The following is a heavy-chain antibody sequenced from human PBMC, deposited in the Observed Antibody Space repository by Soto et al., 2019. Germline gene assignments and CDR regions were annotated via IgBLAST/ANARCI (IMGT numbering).Heavy chain of an antibody. CDR3: AKDRDGGSDFYLPDAFGV. V-gene: IGHV3-9*01. CDR1: GFTFDDYP. CDR2: ISWNSDKI. D-gene: IGHD1-26*01. Sequence: EMLLVETGGDLVQPDRSPTLTCAASGFTFDDYPMHWVRQRPGKGLEWASTISWNSDKIAYADPVKGRFTVSRENAKNSLSLQMNGLRVDDTALYDCAKDRDGGSDFYLPDAFGVWGQGTGVTVAS. J-gene: IGHJ3*01.